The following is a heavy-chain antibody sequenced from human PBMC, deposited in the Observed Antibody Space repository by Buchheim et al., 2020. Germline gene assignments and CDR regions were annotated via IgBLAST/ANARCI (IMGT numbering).Heavy chain of an antibody. V-gene: IGHV4-31*03. CDR3: ARQAVTTYWFEP. D-gene: IGHD4-17*01. Sequence: QVQLQESGPGLVKPSQTLSLTCTVSGASISSGAYYWSWIRQHPGKGLEWIGYSYYTGTTYYNPSLKSRLTISVDTSKNQFSLKLRSGTAADTAVYYCARQAVTTYWFEPWGQGTL. J-gene: IGHJ5*02. CDR1: GASISSGAYY. CDR2: SYYTGTT.